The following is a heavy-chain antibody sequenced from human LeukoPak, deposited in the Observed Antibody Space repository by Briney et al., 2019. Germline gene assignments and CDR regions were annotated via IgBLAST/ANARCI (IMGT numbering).Heavy chain of an antibody. CDR1: GDSVSNSSAA. CDR2: TYYRSKWSN. Sequence: SQTLSLTCAISGDSVSNSSAAWNWIRQSPSRGLEWLGRTYYRSKWSNDYAVSVKSRITINPDTSKNQFSLRLSSVTAADTAVYYCARGAAGYSYGWGQGTLVTVSS. J-gene: IGHJ4*02. V-gene: IGHV6-1*01. CDR3: ARGAAGYSYG. D-gene: IGHD5-18*01.